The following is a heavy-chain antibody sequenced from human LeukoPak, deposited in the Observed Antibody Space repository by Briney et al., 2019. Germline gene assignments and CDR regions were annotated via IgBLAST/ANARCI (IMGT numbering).Heavy chain of an antibody. CDR2: ISSSGSAI. J-gene: IGHJ4*02. Sequence: PGGSLRLSCAASGFTFSDYYMSWIRQAPGKGLEWVSYISSSGSAIYYADSVKGRFTVSRDNAKNSLFLQMNSLRAEDTAVYYCARAQTTVAYTFLYWGQGTLVTVSS. CDR3: ARAQTTVAYTFLY. V-gene: IGHV3-11*01. CDR1: GFTFSDYY. D-gene: IGHD4-23*01.